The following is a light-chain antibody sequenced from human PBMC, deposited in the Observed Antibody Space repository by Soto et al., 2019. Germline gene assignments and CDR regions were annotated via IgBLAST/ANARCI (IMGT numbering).Light chain of an antibody. CDR1: QSISSW. Sequence: DFQMTQSPSTLSASVGDRVTITCRASQSISSWLAWYQQKPGKAPKLLIYKASSLQSGVPSRFSGSGSGTEFTLTIRGLQPDDFATYYCQQYHSFPLTVGGGTKVESK. CDR3: QQYHSFPLT. J-gene: IGKJ4*01. CDR2: KAS. V-gene: IGKV1-5*03.